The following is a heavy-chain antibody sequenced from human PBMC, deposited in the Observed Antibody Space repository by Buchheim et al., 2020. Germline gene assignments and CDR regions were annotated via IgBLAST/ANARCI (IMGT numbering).Heavy chain of an antibody. CDR2: IWYDGSNK. J-gene: IGHJ6*02. Sequence: QVQLVESGGGVVQPGRSLRLSCAASGFTFSSYGMHWVRQAPGKGLEWVAVIWYDGSNKYYADSVKGRFTISRDNSKNTLYLQMNSLRAEDTAVYYCARKIYNWDHYYYGMDVWGQGTT. CDR3: ARKIYNWDHYYYGMDV. CDR1: GFTFSSYG. D-gene: IGHD1-20*01. V-gene: IGHV3-33*01.